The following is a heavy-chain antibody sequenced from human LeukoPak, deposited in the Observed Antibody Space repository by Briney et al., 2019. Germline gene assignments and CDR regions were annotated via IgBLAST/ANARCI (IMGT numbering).Heavy chain of an antibody. V-gene: IGHV1-2*02. CDR3: ARWDSDYYYYYSLDV. Sequence: ASVKVSCKASGFTFTGYYTHWMRRAPGQGLEWMGWMNPNSGDTLYAPKFQGRVTMTRDTSLSTAYMELHRLTSDDSAIYYCARWDSDYYYYYSLDVWGQGTAVTVSS. CDR2: MNPNSGDT. CDR1: GFTFTGYY. D-gene: IGHD1-26*01. J-gene: IGHJ6*02.